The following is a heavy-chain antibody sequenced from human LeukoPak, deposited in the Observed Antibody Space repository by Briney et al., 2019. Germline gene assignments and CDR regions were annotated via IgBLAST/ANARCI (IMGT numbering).Heavy chain of an antibody. D-gene: IGHD3-22*01. V-gene: IGHV1-69*05. Sequence: ATVKVSCKASGGTFSSYAISWVRQAPGQGLEWMGRIIPIFGTANYEQKFQGRVTITTDESTSTAYMELSSLRSEDTAVYYCARGLNPYYYDSSGPYYFDYWGQGTLVTVSS. CDR3: ARGLNPYYYDSSGPYYFDY. J-gene: IGHJ4*02. CDR1: GGTFSSYA. CDR2: IIPIFGTA.